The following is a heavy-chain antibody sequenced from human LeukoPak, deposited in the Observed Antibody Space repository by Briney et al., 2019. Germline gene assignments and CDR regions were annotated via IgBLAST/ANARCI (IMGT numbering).Heavy chain of an antibody. V-gene: IGHV3-30*18. D-gene: IGHD4-17*01. J-gene: IGHJ4*02. CDR2: ISYDGSNK. Sequence: PGGSLRLSRAASGFTFSSYGMHWVRQAPGKGLEWVAVISYDGSNKYYADSVKGRFTISRDNSKNTLYLQMNSLRAEDTAVYYCAKDEDYGDGTFDYWGQGTLVTVSS. CDR1: GFTFSSYG. CDR3: AKDEDYGDGTFDY.